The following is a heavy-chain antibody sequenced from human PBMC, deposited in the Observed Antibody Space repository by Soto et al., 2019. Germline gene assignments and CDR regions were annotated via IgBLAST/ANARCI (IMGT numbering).Heavy chain of an antibody. Sequence: QVQLQQSGPGLVKPSQTLSVTCGISGDSVSSNSAAWNWLRQSPSRGLEWLGRTYYRSKWYNDYAVSVESRITINPDTSKNHFSLQLNFVTPEDTAVYFCARGEQYSGRIFDYWCQGTLVTVSS. V-gene: IGHV6-1*01. CDR2: TYYRSKWYN. CDR3: ARGEQYSGRIFDY. J-gene: IGHJ4*02. CDR1: GDSVSSNSAA. D-gene: IGHD1-26*01.